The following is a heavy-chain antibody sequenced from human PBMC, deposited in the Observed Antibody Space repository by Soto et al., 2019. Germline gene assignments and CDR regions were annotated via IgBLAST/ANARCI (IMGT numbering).Heavy chain of an antibody. V-gene: IGHV3-64D*06. CDR1: GFTFNTFA. CDR3: VKEGYMRSDWYGQFDC. Sequence: EVQLLESGGGLVQPGGSLRLSCSASGFTFNTFAMHWVRQTPGKGLEFVSAISSNGGNTYYADSVKGRFAISRDNSKNTLYLQMYSLRPEDTARYHCVKEGYMRSDWYGQFDCWGQGTLVTVSS. D-gene: IGHD6-19*01. J-gene: IGHJ4*02. CDR2: ISSNGGNT.